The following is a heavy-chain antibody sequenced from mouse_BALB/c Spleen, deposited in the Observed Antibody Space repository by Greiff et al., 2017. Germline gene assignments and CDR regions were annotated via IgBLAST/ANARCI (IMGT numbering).Heavy chain of an antibody. V-gene: IGHV2-9*02. D-gene: IGHD2-1*01. Sequence: VQLQESGPGLVAPSQSLSITCTVSGFSLTSYGVHWVRQPPGKGLEWLGVIWAGGSTNYNSALMSRLSISKDNSKSQVFLKMNSLQTDDTAMYYCAIIYYGNSLAMDYWGQGTSVTVSS. CDR2: IWAGGST. CDR1: GFSLTSYG. CDR3: AIIYYGNSLAMDY. J-gene: IGHJ4*01.